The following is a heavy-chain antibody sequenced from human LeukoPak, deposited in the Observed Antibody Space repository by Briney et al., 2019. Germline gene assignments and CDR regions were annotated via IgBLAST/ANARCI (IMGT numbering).Heavy chain of an antibody. CDR3: AKSFGYSRSWFDN. CDR1: GFTVSSNY. D-gene: IGHD6-13*01. V-gene: IGHV3-53*01. Sequence: HSGGSLRLSCAASGFTVSSNYMSWVRQAPGKGLEWVSVIYSGGTTYYADSVKGRFTISRDNSKNTLYLQMNSLRVGDTAVYYCAKSFGYSRSWFDNWGQGTLVTVSS. J-gene: IGHJ4*02. CDR2: IYSGGTT.